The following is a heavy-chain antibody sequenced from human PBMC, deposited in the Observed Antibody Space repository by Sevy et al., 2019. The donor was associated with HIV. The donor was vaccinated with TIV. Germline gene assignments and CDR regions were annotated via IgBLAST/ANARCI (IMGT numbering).Heavy chain of an antibody. CDR3: ARGRIAVAGTHFDY. Sequence: GGSLRLSCAASGFTFSSYAMHWVRQAPRKGLEWVAVISYDGSNKYYADSVKGRFTISRDNSKNTLYLQMNSLRAEDTAVYYCARGRIAVAGTHFDYWGQGTLVTVSS. J-gene: IGHJ4*02. CDR2: ISYDGSNK. V-gene: IGHV3-30-3*01. CDR1: GFTFSSYA. D-gene: IGHD6-19*01.